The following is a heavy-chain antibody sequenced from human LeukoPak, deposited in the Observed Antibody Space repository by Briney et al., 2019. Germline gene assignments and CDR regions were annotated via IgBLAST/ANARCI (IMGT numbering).Heavy chain of an antibody. V-gene: IGHV1-69*05. CDR2: IIPIFGTA. D-gene: IGHD2-2*01. CDR3: ARAGGLVVVPAAIGGDAFDI. J-gene: IGHJ3*02. CDR1: GGTFSSYA. Sequence: SVKVSCKASGGTFSSYAISWVRQAPGQGLEWMGGIIPIFGTANYAQKFQGRVTITTDESTSTAYMELSSLRSEDTAVYYCARAGGLVVVPAAIGGDAFDIWGQGTMVTVSS.